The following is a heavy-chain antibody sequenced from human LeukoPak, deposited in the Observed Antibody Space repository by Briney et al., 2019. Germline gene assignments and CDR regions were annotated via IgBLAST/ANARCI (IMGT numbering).Heavy chain of an antibody. CDR2: ISGSGGST. V-gene: IGHV3-23*01. J-gene: IGHJ4*02. D-gene: IGHD3-3*01. CDR3: ARASAGDFWSGYSY. Sequence: GGSLRLSCAASGFTFSSYAMSWVRQAPGKGLEWVSGISGSGGSTYCADSVKGRFTISRDNSKNTLYLQMNSLRAEDTAVYYCARASAGDFWSGYSYWGQGTLVTVSS. CDR1: GFTFSSYA.